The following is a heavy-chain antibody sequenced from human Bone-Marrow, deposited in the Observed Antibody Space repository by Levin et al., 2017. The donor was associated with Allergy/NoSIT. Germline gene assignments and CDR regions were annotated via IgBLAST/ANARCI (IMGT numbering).Heavy chain of an antibody. CDR1: GYTFTSYD. J-gene: IGHJ4*02. CDR3: ACGYSDGYAIFAY. V-gene: IGHV1-8*01. Sequence: GEYGKSSCKASGYTFTSYDINWVRQATGQGLEWMGWMNPNSGNTGYAQKFQGRVTMTRNTSISTAYMELSSLRSEDTAVYYCACGYSDGYAIFAYWGQGTLVTVSS. D-gene: IGHD5-18*01. CDR2: MNPNSGNT.